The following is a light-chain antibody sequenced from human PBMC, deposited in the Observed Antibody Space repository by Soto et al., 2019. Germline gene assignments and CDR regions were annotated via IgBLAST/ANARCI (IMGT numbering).Light chain of an antibody. CDR2: LGS. CDR1: QSLLHSNGYNY. J-gene: IGKJ1*01. CDR3: MQALQTPGT. V-gene: IGKV2-28*01. Sequence: DIVMTQSPLSLPVTPGEPASISCRSSQSLLHSNGYNYLDWYLQKPGQSPQLLIYLGSNRASGVPDRFSGSGSGTDFTLKSSRVEAEDVGVYYCMQALQTPGTCGQGTKVESK.